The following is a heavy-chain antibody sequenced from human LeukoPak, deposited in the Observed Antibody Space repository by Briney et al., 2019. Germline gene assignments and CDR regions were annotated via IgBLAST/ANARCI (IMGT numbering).Heavy chain of an antibody. Sequence: ASVKVSCKASGYTFTGYYMHWVRQAPGQGLEWMGWINPNSGGTNYAQKFQGRVTMTRDTSISTAYMELRSLRSEDTAVYYCARDPGYDTSGYYYGYFDYWGLGTLVTVSS. CDR1: GYTFTGYY. CDR3: ARDPGYDTSGYYYGYFDY. CDR2: INPNSGGT. D-gene: IGHD3-22*01. J-gene: IGHJ4*02. V-gene: IGHV1-2*02.